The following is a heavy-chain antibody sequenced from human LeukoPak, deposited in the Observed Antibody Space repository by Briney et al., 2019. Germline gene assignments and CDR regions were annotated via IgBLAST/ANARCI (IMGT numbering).Heavy chain of an antibody. J-gene: IGHJ6*03. D-gene: IGHD1-7*01. CDR2: ISSSSSTI. CDR3: ARAIGNWNYVYYYYYMDV. Sequence: GGSLRLSCAASGFTFSSYSMNWVRQAPGKGLEWVSYISSSSSTIYYADSVKGRFTISRDNAKNSLYLQMNSLRAEDTAVYYCARAIGNWNYVYYYYYMDVWGKGTTVTVSS. CDR1: GFTFSSYS. V-gene: IGHV3-48*04.